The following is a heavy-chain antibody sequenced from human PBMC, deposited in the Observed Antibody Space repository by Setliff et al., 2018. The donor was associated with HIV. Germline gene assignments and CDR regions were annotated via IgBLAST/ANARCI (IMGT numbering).Heavy chain of an antibody. Sequence: ASVKVSCKASDYMFIDYYMHWVRQAPGQGLEWMGIVNPSDGSTIYAQKFQGRVTMTRDTSTSTVYMELSSLTSEDTAMYYCATIRAYYYDSSGQEYFQHWGHGTLVTVSS. CDR3: ATIRAYYYDSSGQEYFQH. CDR2: VNPSDGST. J-gene: IGHJ1*01. D-gene: IGHD3-22*01. V-gene: IGHV1-46*01. CDR1: DYMFIDYY.